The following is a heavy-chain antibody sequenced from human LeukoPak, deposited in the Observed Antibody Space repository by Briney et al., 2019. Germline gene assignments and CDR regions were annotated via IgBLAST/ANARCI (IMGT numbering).Heavy chain of an antibody. V-gene: IGHV3-30-3*01. Sequence: GGSLRLSCAASGFTFSSYAMHWVRQAPGKGLEWVAVISYDGSNKYYADSVKGRFTISRDNSKNTLYLQMNSLRPEDTAVYYCTKEGGNYDSFDYWGQGTLVTVSS. CDR1: GFTFSSYA. CDR3: TKEGGNYDSFDY. CDR2: ISYDGSNK. J-gene: IGHJ4*02. D-gene: IGHD1-26*01.